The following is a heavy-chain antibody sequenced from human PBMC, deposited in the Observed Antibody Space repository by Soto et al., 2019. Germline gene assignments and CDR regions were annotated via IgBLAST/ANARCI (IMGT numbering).Heavy chain of an antibody. CDR3: ARDLNSGAVDY. J-gene: IGHJ4*02. CDR1: GYTFTVYV. Sequence: GASVKGSRKTSGYTFTVYVISWVRQAPGQGLEWMGWISAYNGNTNYAQKLQGRVTMTTDTSTSTAYMELRSLRSDDTAVYYCARDLNSGAVDYWGQGTLVTVSS. V-gene: IGHV1-18*01. D-gene: IGHD2-21*01. CDR2: ISAYNGNT.